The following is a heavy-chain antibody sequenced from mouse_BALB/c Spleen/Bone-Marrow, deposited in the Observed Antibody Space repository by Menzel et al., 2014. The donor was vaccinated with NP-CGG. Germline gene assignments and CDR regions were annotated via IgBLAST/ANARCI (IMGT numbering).Heavy chain of an antibody. D-gene: IGHD1-1*01. J-gene: IGHJ2*01. CDR1: GYTFTNYW. CDR3: ARIYYHGRDY. V-gene: IGHV1-7*01. CDR2: INPSTGYT. Sequence: QFQLQQSGAELAKPGASVKMSCKASGYTFTNYWMHWVKQRPGQGLEWIGYINPSTGYTEYNQKFKDKATLTADKSSSTAYMQLSSLTSEDSAVYYCARIYYHGRDYWGQGTTLTVSS.